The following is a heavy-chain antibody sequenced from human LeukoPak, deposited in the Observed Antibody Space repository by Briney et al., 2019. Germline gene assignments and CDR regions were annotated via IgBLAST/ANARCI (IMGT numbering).Heavy chain of an antibody. CDR2: ISGDSVHI. Sequence: SGGSLRLSCAASGFTFSTSSINWVRQAPGKGLEWVSSISGDSVHILYADSVKDRFTISRDNAKFSVYLQMNSLRAEDTDVYYCAKGETRGTTPGFDPWGQGALVTVSS. CDR1: GFTFSTSS. V-gene: IGHV3-21*01. CDR3: AKGETRGTTPGFDP. J-gene: IGHJ5*02. D-gene: IGHD1-7*01.